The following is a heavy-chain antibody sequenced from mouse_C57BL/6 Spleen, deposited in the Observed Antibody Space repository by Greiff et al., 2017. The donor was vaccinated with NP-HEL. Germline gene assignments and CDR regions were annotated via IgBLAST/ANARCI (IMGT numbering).Heavy chain of an antibody. CDR2: ISSGGDYI. J-gene: IGHJ2*01. CDR1: GFTFSSYA. D-gene: IGHD2-2*01. V-gene: IGHV5-9-1*02. Sequence: VQLKESGEGLVKPGGSLKLSCAASGFTFSSYAMSWVRQTPEKRLEWVAYISSGGDYIYYADTVKGRFTISRDNARNTLYLQMSSLKSEDTAMYYCTRYGYDGYYFDYWGQGTTLTVSS. CDR3: TRYGYDGYYFDY.